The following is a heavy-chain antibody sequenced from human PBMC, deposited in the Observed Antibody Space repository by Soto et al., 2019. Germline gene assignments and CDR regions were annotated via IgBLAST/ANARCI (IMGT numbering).Heavy chain of an antibody. Sequence: ASVKVSCKASGYTLTSYGISWVRQAPGQGLEWMAWISAYNGNTNYAQKFQGRVTITADESTSTAYMELSSLRSEDTAVYYCARDGGGGDSYYYGMGVWGQGTTVTVSS. J-gene: IGHJ6*02. V-gene: IGHV1-18*01. CDR3: ARDGGGGDSYYYGMGV. CDR2: ISAYNGNT. D-gene: IGHD4-17*01. CDR1: GYTLTSYG.